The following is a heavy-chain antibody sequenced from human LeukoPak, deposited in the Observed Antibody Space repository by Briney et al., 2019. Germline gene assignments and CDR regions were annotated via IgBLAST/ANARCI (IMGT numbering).Heavy chain of an antibody. CDR2: INPNSGGT. Sequence: GASVKVSCKASGYTFTGYYMHWVRQAPGQGLEWMGWINPNSGGTNYAQKFQGRVTMTRDTSISTAYMELSRLRSDDTAVYYCARVLAAAGMWELDIWGQGTMVTVSS. V-gene: IGHV1-2*02. D-gene: IGHD6-13*01. CDR3: ARVLAAAGMWELDI. CDR1: GYTFTGYY. J-gene: IGHJ3*02.